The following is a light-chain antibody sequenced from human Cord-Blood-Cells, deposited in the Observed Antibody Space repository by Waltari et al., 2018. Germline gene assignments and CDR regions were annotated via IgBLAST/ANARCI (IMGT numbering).Light chain of an antibody. Sequence: QSALTQPASVSGSPGQSITISCTGTSSDVGSYNLVSWYQQHPGKAPKLMIYEVSNRPSGVANRFSGSKAGNTASLTISGLQAEYEADYYCCSYAGSSTYVFGTGTKVTVL. V-gene: IGLV2-23*02. CDR2: EVS. CDR1: SSDVGSYNL. J-gene: IGLJ1*01. CDR3: CSYAGSSTYV.